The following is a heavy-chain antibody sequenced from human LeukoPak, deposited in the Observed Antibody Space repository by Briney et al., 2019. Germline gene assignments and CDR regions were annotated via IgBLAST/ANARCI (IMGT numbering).Heavy chain of an antibody. Sequence: SVKVSCKAFGFTFTSSAMQWVRQARGQRLEWIGWIVVGSGNTNYAQKFQERVTITRDMSTSTAYMELSSLRSEDTAVYYCAADSSGYYSFDPWGQGTLVTVSS. CDR1: GFTFTSSA. CDR3: AADSSGYYSFDP. CDR2: IVVGSGNT. D-gene: IGHD3-22*01. J-gene: IGHJ5*02. V-gene: IGHV1-58*02.